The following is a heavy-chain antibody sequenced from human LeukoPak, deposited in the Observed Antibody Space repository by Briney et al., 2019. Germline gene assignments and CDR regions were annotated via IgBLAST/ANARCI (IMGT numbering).Heavy chain of an antibody. CDR1: DYTFTSYG. Sequence: ASVKFSCKASDYTFTSYGISWVRQAPGQRLEWMGWIGAYNGNTNYAQKLQGRVTMTTDTSTSTAYMELRSLRSDDTAVYYCARSSSVTIPGYYFDYWGQGTLVTVSS. CDR2: IGAYNGNT. J-gene: IGHJ4*02. CDR3: ARSSSVTIPGYYFDY. V-gene: IGHV1-18*01. D-gene: IGHD2-21*01.